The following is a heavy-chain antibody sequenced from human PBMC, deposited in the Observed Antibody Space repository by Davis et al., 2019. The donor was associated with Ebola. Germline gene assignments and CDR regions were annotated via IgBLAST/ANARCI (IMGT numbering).Heavy chain of an antibody. V-gene: IGHV3-7*03. CDR1: GFTFRSYW. CDR2: IKEDGSEK. J-gene: IGHJ4*02. D-gene: IGHD2-2*01. Sequence: GESLKISCAASGFTFRSYWMSWVRQAPGKGLEWVAKIKEDGSEKLEVDSVKGRFTISRDNAKDSLDLQMNSLRAEDTAVYYCARSSYQPDYWGQGTLVTVSS. CDR3: ARSSYQPDY.